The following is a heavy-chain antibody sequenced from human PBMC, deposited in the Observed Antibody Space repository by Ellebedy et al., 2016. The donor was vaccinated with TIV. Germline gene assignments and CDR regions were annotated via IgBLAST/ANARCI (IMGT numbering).Heavy chain of an antibody. CDR2: INAGNANT. V-gene: IGHV1-3*01. Sequence: AASVKVSCKASGYAFTNYAIHWVRQAPGQRLEWMGWINAGNANTKYSQKFQDRVTITRDTSASTAYMEVSSLRSEDTAVYYCARWGGWADSWGQGTLVTVSS. J-gene: IGHJ4*02. CDR1: GYAFTNYA. D-gene: IGHD6-19*01. CDR3: ARWGGWADS.